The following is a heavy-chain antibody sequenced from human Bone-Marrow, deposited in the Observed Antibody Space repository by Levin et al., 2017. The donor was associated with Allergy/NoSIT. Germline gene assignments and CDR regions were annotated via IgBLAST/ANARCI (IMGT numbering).Heavy chain of an antibody. CDR3: AREKSYRYFDAFDI. Sequence: GESLKISCAASGFSVSTYYMNWVRQAPGRGLEWVSLLSTDDSTYYADSVKGRFSMSRDDSKNTFYLQMNSLRAEDTAVYYCAREKSYRYFDAFDIWGQGTVVTVSS. D-gene: IGHD3-16*02. V-gene: IGHV3-53*01. CDR1: GFSVSTYY. CDR2: LSTDDST. J-gene: IGHJ3*02.